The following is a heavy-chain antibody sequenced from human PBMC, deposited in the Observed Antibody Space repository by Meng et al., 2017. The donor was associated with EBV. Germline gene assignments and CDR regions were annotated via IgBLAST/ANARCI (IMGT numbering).Heavy chain of an antibody. V-gene: IGHV1-3*01. CDR1: GNACTSYI. CDR3: VRGPPVGVPGPGDY. Sequence: QDQLSKAGAGVKNHGAPVKVSWKAAGNACTSYILHWVRQAPGQRLEWMGWINVGVGYTKYSQKFQGRVTISSDTSATTGYMELSSLRSEDTAVYYCVRGPPVGVPGPGDYWGQGTLVTVSS. J-gene: IGHJ4*02. CDR2: INVGVGYT. D-gene: IGHD2-21*01.